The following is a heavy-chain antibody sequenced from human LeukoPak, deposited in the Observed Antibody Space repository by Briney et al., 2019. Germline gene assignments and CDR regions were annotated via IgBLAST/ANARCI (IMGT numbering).Heavy chain of an antibody. CDR3: ARSQSGVFDV. J-gene: IGHJ3*01. CDR2: MNSDGTSI. V-gene: IGHV3-74*01. CDR1: GFTFTNYW. D-gene: IGHD2-15*01. Sequence: PGGSLRLSCVVSGFTFTNYWMQWVRQVPGKGLVWVARMNSDGTSIIHADSVKGRFTISRDNAENTLYLQMNSLRPEDTALYYCARSQSGVFDVWGRGTMVIVSS.